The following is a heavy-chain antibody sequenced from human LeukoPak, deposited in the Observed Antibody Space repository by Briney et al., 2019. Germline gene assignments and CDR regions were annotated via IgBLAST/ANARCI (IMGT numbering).Heavy chain of an antibody. CDR2: IIPILGIA. D-gene: IGHD3-22*01. V-gene: IGHV1-69*02. CDR3: ARSAYYYDSSGYHFDY. CDR1: GYTFTYYY. J-gene: IGHJ4*02. Sequence: GASVKVSCKASGYTFTYYYMHWVRQSPGQGLEWIGRIIPILGIANYAQKFQGRVTITADKSTSTAYMELSSLRSEDTAVYYCARSAYYYDSSGYHFDYWGQGTLVTVSS.